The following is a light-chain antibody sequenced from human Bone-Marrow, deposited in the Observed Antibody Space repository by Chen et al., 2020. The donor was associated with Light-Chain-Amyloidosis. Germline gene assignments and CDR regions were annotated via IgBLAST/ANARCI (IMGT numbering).Light chain of an antibody. Sequence: DIVLTQSPLSLPVTPGERSSISCRSSQSLLHFNGYNYLDWYLQKPGQSPQLLIYLGSNRASGVPDRFSGSGSGTEFTLKISRVEAEDVGVYYCMQALQTSFTFGPGTKVDIK. J-gene: IGKJ3*01. V-gene: IGKV2-28*01. CDR3: MQALQTSFT. CDR2: LGS. CDR1: QSLLHFNGYNY.